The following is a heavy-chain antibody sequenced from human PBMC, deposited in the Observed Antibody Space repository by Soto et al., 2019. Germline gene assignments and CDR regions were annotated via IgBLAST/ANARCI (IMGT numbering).Heavy chain of an antibody. Sequence: SETLSLTCAVYGGSFSGYYWSWIRQPPGKGREWSGEINHSGSTNYNPSLKSRVTISVDTSKNQFSLKLSSVTAADTAVYYCRGDTVPTLYYFDYWGQGTLVTVSS. CDR1: GGSFSGYY. CDR3: RGDTVPTLYYFDY. V-gene: IGHV4-34*01. D-gene: IGHD4-17*01. CDR2: INHSGST. J-gene: IGHJ4*02.